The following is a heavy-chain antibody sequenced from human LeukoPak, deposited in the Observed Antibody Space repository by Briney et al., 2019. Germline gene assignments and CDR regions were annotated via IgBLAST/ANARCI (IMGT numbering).Heavy chain of an antibody. V-gene: IGHV1-46*01. Sequence: ASVKVSCKASGYTSTNYYMNWVRQAPGQGLEWMGMINPSGGSTSYAQKFQGRVTMTGDTSTSTVYMELSSLRSEDTAIYYCARDLYCASSGGALHIWGQGTLFTVSS. CDR3: ARDLYCASSGGALHI. CDR2: INPSGGST. CDR1: GYTSTNYY. J-gene: IGHJ3*02. D-gene: IGHD3-22*01.